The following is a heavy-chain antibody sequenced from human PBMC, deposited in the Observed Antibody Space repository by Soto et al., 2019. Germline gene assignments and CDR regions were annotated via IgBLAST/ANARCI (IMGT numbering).Heavy chain of an antibody. CDR2: INHRGST. CDR1: GGSFSGYY. Sequence: QVQLQQWGAGLLKPSETLSLTCAVYGGSFSGYYWTWIRQPPGTGLEWIGEINHRGSTNYNPSLKSRVTISVDTSKNQCSLKLTSVTAADTAVYYCARDKITGLFDYWGQGTLVTVSS. V-gene: IGHV4-34*01. D-gene: IGHD2-8*02. CDR3: ARDKITGLFDY. J-gene: IGHJ4*02.